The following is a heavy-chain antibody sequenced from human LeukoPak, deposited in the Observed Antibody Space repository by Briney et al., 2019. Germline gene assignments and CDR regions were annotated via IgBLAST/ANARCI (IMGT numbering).Heavy chain of an antibody. D-gene: IGHD6-6*01. CDR2: ISDGGGT. CDR3: AKGGISGRPGLDY. Sequence: GGSLRLSGAASGFTFRSFAMTWVRQAPGKGLEWVSSISDGGGTSYADSVKGRFTISRDSSKNTLYLQMTSLRADDTAVYYCAKGGISGRPGLDYWGQGTLVTVSS. J-gene: IGHJ4*02. CDR1: GFTFRSFA. V-gene: IGHV3-23*01.